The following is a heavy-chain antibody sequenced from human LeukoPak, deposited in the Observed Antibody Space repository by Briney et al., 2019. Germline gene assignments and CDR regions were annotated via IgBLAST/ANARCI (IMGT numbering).Heavy chain of an antibody. CDR3: ARGLRGIAVAGARNAFDI. CDR1: GFTFSSSA. V-gene: IGHV3-33*08. Sequence: PGGSLRLSCAASGFTFSSSAMSWVRQAPGKGLEWVAATWYDGSNKYYADSVKGRFTISRDNSKNTLYLQMNSLRAEDTAVYYCARGLRGIAVAGARNAFDIWGQGTMVTVSS. CDR2: TWYDGSNK. D-gene: IGHD6-19*01. J-gene: IGHJ3*02.